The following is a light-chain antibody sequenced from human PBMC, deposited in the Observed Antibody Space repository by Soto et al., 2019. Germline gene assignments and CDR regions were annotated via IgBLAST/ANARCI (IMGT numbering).Light chain of an antibody. V-gene: IGLV2-14*03. J-gene: IGLJ3*02. Sequence: QSVLTQPASVSGSPGQSITISCTGTSSDVGGYNYVSWYQHHPGKAPKLMIYDVTNRPSGVSNRFSGSKSGNTASLTISGLQAEDEADYYCPSYTTSRPYLVFGGGTKVTVL. CDR1: SSDVGGYNY. CDR3: PSYTTSRPYLV. CDR2: DVT.